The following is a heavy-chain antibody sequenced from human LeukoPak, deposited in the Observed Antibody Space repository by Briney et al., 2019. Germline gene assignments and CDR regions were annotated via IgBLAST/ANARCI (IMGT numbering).Heavy chain of an antibody. CDR2: MRYDENNK. CDR1: GFTFSSYG. D-gene: IGHD3/OR15-3a*01. CDR3: AKGVGLALDAFDI. J-gene: IGHJ3*02. V-gene: IGHV3-30*02. Sequence: GGSLRLSCAASGFTFSSYGMHWVRQAPGKGLECVAFMRYDENNKYYADSVKGRFTISRDNSKNTLYLQMNSLRAEDTAVYYCAKGVGLALDAFDIWGQGTMATVSS.